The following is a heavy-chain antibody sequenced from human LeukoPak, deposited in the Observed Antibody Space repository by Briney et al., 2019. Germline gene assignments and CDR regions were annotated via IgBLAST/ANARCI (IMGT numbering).Heavy chain of an antibody. D-gene: IGHD1-26*01. CDR1: GFTFSSYA. CDR2: ISGSGGST. CDR3: GNLGRYSGTYEVLE. V-gene: IGHV3-23*01. J-gene: IGHJ4*02. Sequence: QSGGSLRLSCAASGFTFSSYAMSWVRQAPGKGLEWVSAISGSGGSTYYADSVKGRFTISRDNSKNTLYLQMNNLRAEDTAVYHCGNLGRYSGTYEVLEWGRGTLVTVSS.